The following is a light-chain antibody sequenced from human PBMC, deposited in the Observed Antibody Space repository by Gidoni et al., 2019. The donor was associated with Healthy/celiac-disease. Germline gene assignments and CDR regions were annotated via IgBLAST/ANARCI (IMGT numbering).Light chain of an antibody. CDR1: SIDVGGYNY. V-gene: IGLV2-11*01. CDR3: CSYAGSYTFWV. Sequence: QSALTQPRSVSGSPGQSVTISCTGTSIDVGGYNYVSWYQQHPGKAPKLMIYDVSKRPSGVHDRFSGSKSGNTASLTISGLQAEYEADYYCCSYAGSYTFWVFGGGTKLTVL. J-gene: IGLJ3*02. CDR2: DVS.